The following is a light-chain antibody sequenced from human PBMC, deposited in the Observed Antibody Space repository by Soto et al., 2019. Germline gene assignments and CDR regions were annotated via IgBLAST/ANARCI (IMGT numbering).Light chain of an antibody. Sequence: EIVMTQSPVTLSVSPGEGATLSCRASQSISSSLAWYQQKPGQPPKLLIYGASTRSTGIPARFSGSGSGTEFTLTITRLQSEDSAIDYSQQYGTWPPNLLTFGGGTKVEI. V-gene: IGKV3-15*01. CDR2: GAS. J-gene: IGKJ4*01. CDR1: QSISSS. CDR3: QQYGTWPPNLLT.